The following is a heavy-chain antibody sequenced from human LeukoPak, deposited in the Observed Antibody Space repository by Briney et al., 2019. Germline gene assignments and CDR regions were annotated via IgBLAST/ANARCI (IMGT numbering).Heavy chain of an antibody. CDR1: GFTFSSYS. Sequence: GGSLRLSCAASGFTFSSYSMNWVRQAPGKGLEWVSSIRSSSSYIYYADSVKGRFTISRDNARNSLYLQMNSLRAEDTAVYYCARDPRNWPALDYWGQGTLVTVSS. V-gene: IGHV3-21*01. J-gene: IGHJ4*02. CDR3: ARDPRNWPALDY. CDR2: IRSSSSYI. D-gene: IGHD1-14*01.